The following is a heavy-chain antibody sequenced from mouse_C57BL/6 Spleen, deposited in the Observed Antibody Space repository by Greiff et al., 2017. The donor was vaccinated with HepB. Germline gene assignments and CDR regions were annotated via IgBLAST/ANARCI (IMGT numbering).Heavy chain of an antibody. CDR3: ARERGLRRYFDY. V-gene: IGHV5-16*01. CDR1: GFTFSDYY. Sequence: EVKLMESEGGLVQPGSSMKLSCTASGFTFSDYYMAWVRQVPEKGLEWVANINYDGSSTYYLDSLKSRFIISRDNAKNILYLQRSSLKSEDTATYYCARERGLRRYFDYWGQGTTRTVSS. CDR2: INYDGSST. D-gene: IGHD2-4*01. J-gene: IGHJ2*01.